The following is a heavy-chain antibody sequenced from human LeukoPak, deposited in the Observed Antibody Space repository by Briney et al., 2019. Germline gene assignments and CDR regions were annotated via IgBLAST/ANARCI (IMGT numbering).Heavy chain of an antibody. CDR1: GFTFSSYE. D-gene: IGHD4/OR15-4a*01. CDR2: ISSSGSTI. CDR3: ARANEVGAFDI. Sequence: GGSLRLSCAASGFTFSSYEMNWVRQAPGKGLEWVSYISSSGSTIYYADSVKGRFTISRDNAKNSLYLQMNSLRAEDTAVCYCARANEVGAFDIWGQGSMVTVSS. J-gene: IGHJ3*02. V-gene: IGHV3-48*03.